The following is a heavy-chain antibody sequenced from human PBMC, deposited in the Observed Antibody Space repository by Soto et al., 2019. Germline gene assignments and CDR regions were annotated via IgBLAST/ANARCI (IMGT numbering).Heavy chain of an antibody. V-gene: IGHV3-48*01. CDR1: GFTFSSYS. Sequence: EVQLVESGGGLVQPGGSLRLSCAASGFTFSSYSMNWVRQDPGKGLEWVSYISSSSSTIYYADSVKGRFTISRDNAKNSLYLQMNSLRAEDTAVYYCARSYYYDSSGSLNWFDPWGQGTLVTVSS. CDR3: ARSYYYDSSGSLNWFDP. CDR2: ISSSSSTI. D-gene: IGHD3-22*01. J-gene: IGHJ5*02.